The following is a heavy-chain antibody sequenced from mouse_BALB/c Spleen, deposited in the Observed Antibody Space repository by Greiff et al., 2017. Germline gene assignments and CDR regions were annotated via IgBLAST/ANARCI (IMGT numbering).Heavy chain of an antibody. D-gene: IGHD1-1*01. J-gene: IGHJ2*01. CDR1: GYSITSDYA. CDR3: ARSSYYYGSTHFDY. V-gene: IGHV3-2*02. CDR2: ISYSGST. Sequence: DVQLQESGPGLVKPSQSLSLTCTVTGYSITSDYAWNWIRQFPGNKLEWMGYISYSGSTSYNPSLKSRISITRDTSKNQFFLQLNSVTTEDTATYYCARSSYYYGSTHFDYWGQGTTLTVSS.